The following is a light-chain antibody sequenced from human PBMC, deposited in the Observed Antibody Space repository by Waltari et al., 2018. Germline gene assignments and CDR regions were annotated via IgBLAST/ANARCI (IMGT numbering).Light chain of an antibody. CDR3: QQSFSVFPT. V-gene: IGKV1-39*01. Sequence: DIQMTQSPSSLSASVGDRVTITCRASQSIYKYLNWYQQKPGKAPKLLISTASSLQSGAPSRFIGCGSGTDFTLTITSLQPEDFATYYCQQSFSVFPTFGQGTKLQIK. J-gene: IGKJ2*01. CDR2: TAS. CDR1: QSIYKY.